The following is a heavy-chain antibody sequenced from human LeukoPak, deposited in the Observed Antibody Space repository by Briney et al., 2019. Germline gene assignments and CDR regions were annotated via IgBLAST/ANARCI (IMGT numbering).Heavy chain of an antibody. Sequence: ASVKVSCKASGYTFTSYGISWVRQAPGQGLEWMGWISAYNGNTNYAQKLQGRVTMTTDTSTSTAYMELRSLRSDDAAVYYCARDLFGRGSGSYYGYWGQGTLVTVSS. J-gene: IGHJ4*02. V-gene: IGHV1-18*01. CDR2: ISAYNGNT. CDR3: ARDLFGRGSGSYYGY. CDR1: GYTFTSYG. D-gene: IGHD3-10*01.